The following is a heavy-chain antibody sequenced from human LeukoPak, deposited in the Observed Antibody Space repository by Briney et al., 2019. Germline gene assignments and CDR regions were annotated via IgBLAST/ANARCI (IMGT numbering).Heavy chain of an antibody. J-gene: IGHJ4*02. Sequence: GGSLRLSCAASGFTFDDYAMHWVRQAPGKGLEWVSVIYSGGSTYYADSVKGRFTISRDNSKNTLYLQMNSLRAEDTAVYYCADLLGHDTPFDYWGQGTLVTVSS. CDR1: GFTFDDYA. CDR3: ADLLGHDTPFDY. CDR2: IYSGGST. D-gene: IGHD3-22*01. V-gene: IGHV3-23*03.